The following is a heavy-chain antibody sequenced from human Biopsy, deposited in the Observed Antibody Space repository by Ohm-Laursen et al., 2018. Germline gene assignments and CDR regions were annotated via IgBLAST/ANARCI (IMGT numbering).Heavy chain of an antibody. D-gene: IGHD5-18*01. Sequence: PTQTLTLTCTFSGLSLSNSGVGVAWIRQPPGKALEWLAIIYWNNDKHFSPSLRSRLTITMDNSRTQVVLTVTNMDPVDTATYSCAHARGYSYGYSYFDYWGQGTLVTVSS. CDR3: AHARGYSYGYSYFDY. CDR2: IYWNNDK. J-gene: IGHJ4*02. V-gene: IGHV2-5*01. CDR1: GLSLSNSGVG.